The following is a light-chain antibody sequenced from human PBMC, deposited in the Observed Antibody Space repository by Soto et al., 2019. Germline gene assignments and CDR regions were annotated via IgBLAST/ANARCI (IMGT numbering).Light chain of an antibody. CDR3: SSYAGSNNFV. Sequence: QSALTQPPSASGSPGQSVTISCTGTSSDVGGSNFVSWYQHHPGKAPKLIIYEVSKRPSGVPDRFSGSKSGNTASLTVSGLQAEEEADYYCSSYAGSNNFVFGGGTKLTVL. V-gene: IGLV2-8*01. J-gene: IGLJ2*01. CDR1: SSDVGGSNF. CDR2: EVS.